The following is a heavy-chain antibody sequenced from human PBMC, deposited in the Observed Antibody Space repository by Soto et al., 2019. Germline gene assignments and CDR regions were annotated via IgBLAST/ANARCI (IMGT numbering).Heavy chain of an antibody. CDR1: GLSLSTTGVG. Sequence: QITLKESGPTLVKPTQTLTLTCTFSGLSLSTTGVGVGWIRQPPGKALEWLAVIYWDDDKRYSPSLKSRLTITKDTSKNQVVLTMTNMDPVDTATYYCVQSRCGGDCLHSYSSHSYYGLDVWGQGTTVTVSS. J-gene: IGHJ6*02. V-gene: IGHV2-5*02. D-gene: IGHD2-21*02. CDR3: VQSRCGGDCLHSYSSHSYYGLDV. CDR2: IYWDDDK.